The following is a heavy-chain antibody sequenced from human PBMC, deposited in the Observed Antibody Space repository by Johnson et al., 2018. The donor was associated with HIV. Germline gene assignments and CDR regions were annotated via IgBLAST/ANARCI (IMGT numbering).Heavy chain of an antibody. Sequence: MLLVESGGGLVQPGGSLRLSCAASGFTFSNAWMSWVRQAPGKGLEWVGRIKSKTDSGTTDYAAPVKGRFTISRDDSKNTLYLQMNSLKTEDTAVYYCTTAKWLLGAFDVWGQGTMVTVSS. V-gene: IGHV3-15*01. CDR1: GFTFSNAW. J-gene: IGHJ3*01. CDR2: IKSKTDSGTT. D-gene: IGHD3-22*01. CDR3: TTAKWLLGAFDV.